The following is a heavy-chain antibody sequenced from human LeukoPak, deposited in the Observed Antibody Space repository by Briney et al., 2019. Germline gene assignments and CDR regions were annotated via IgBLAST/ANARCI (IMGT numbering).Heavy chain of an antibody. CDR2: ISAYNGNT. Sequence: GASVKVSCKASGYTFTSYGISWVRQAPGQGLEWMGWISAYNGNTNYAQKLQGRVTMTTDTSTSTAYMELRSLRSDDTAVYYCARDGDIVVVPAAPDPYYYYYYGMDVWGKGTTVTVSS. CDR3: ARDGDIVVVPAAPDPYYYYYYGMDV. V-gene: IGHV1-18*04. CDR1: GYTFTSYG. D-gene: IGHD2-2*01. J-gene: IGHJ6*04.